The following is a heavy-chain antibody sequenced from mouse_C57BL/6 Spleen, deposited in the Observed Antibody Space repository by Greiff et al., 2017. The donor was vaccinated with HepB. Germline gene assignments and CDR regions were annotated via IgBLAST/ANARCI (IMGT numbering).Heavy chain of an antibody. J-gene: IGHJ2*01. CDR2: INPSSGYT. CDR1: GYTFTSYT. V-gene: IGHV1-4*01. CDR3: ARESGYDY. Sequence: VQLQQSGAELARPGASVKMSCKASGYTFTSYTMHWVKQRPGQGLEWIGYINPSSGYTKYNQKFKDKATLTADKSSSTAYMQLSSLTSEDCAVYYCARESGYDYWGPSTTLTVSS.